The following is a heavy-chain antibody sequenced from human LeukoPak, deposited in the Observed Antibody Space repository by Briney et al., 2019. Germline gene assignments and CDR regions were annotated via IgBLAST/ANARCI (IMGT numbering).Heavy chain of an antibody. CDR2: IYYSGST. V-gene: IGHV4-31*03. CDR1: GGSISSGGYY. Sequence: SETLSLTCTVSGGSISSGGYYWSWIRQHPGKGLEWIGYIYYSGSTYYNPSLKSRVTISVDTSKNQFSLKLSSVTAADTAVYYCARSRVYDILTGYLYNWFDPCGQGTLVTVSS. J-gene: IGHJ5*02. CDR3: ARSRVYDILTGYLYNWFDP. D-gene: IGHD3-9*01.